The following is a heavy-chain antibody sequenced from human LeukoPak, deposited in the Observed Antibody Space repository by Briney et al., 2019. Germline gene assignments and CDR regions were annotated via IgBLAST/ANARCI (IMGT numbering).Heavy chain of an antibody. CDR2: ISASGYGDGA. CDR1: GFTFSSYS. CDR3: AKDRGVTKNWFDP. Sequence: GGSLRLSCAASGFTFSSYSMNWVRQAPGKGLEWVSSISASGYGDGAYYADSVKGRFTISRDDAKNTVFLQMNSLRAEDTAVYYCAKDRGVTKNWFDPWGQGTLVTVSS. V-gene: IGHV3-23*01. J-gene: IGHJ5*02. D-gene: IGHD3-10*01.